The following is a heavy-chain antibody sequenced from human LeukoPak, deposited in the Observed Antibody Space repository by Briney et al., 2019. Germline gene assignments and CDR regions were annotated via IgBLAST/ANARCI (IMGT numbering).Heavy chain of an antibody. CDR3: ATSYSSGWYPGNFDY. Sequence: SETLSLTCTVSGGSISSCYWSWIRQPPGKGLEWIGYIYYSGSTNYNPSLKSRVTISVDTSKNQFSLKLSSVTAADTAVYYCATSYSSGWYPGNFDYWGQGTLVTVSS. J-gene: IGHJ4*02. D-gene: IGHD6-19*01. V-gene: IGHV4-59*01. CDR2: IYYSGST. CDR1: GGSISSCY.